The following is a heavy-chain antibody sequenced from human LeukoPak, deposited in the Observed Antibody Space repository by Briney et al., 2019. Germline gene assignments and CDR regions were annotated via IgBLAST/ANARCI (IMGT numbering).Heavy chain of an antibody. CDR1: GGSISNYY. D-gene: IGHD3-9*01. CDR3: ARHKGDILTALNI. Sequence: PSETLSLTCTVSGGSISNYYWGWIRQPPGKGLEWIGSIYYSGSTYYNPSLKSRVTISVDTSKNQFSLKLSSVTAADTAVYYCARHKGDILTALNIWGQGTMVTVSS. J-gene: IGHJ3*02. V-gene: IGHV4-39*01. CDR2: IYYSGST.